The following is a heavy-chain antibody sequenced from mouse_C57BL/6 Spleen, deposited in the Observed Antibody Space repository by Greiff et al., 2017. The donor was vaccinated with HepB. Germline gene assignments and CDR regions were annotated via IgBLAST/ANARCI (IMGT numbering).Heavy chain of an antibody. V-gene: IGHV1-19*01. CDR1: GYTFTDYY. CDR2: INPYNGGT. CDR3: SKGGSYWFAY. Sequence: VQLKESGPVLVKPGASVKMSCKASGYTFTDYYMNWVKQSHGKSLEWIGVINPYNGGTSYNQKFKGKATLTVDKSSSTAYMELNSLTSEDSAVYYCSKGGSYWFAYWGQGTLVTVSA. D-gene: IGHD1-1*02. J-gene: IGHJ3*01.